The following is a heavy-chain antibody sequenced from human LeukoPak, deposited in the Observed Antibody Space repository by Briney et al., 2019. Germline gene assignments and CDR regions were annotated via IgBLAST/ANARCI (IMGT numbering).Heavy chain of an antibody. CDR3: AKDRKNPYDAFNI. CDR1: GFTFSSYG. J-gene: IGHJ3*02. V-gene: IGHV3-30*18. Sequence: GGSLRLSCAASGFTFSSYGMHWVRQAPGKGLEWTAAISSDGSNKYYADSVKGRFTISRDNSKNTLYLQMNSLRAEDTAVYYCAKDRKNPYDAFNIWGQGTMVTVSS. CDR2: ISSDGSNK. D-gene: IGHD1-14*01.